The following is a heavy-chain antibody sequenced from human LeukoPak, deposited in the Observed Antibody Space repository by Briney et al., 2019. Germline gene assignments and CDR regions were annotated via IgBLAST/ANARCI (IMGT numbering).Heavy chain of an antibody. CDR3: ARAAASAFDI. CDR2: INHSGST. CDR1: GGSFSGYY. V-gene: IGHV4-34*01. D-gene: IGHD2-15*01. Sequence: SETLSLTCAVYGGSFSGYYWSWIRQPPGKGLEWIGEINHSGSTNYNPSLKSRVTISVDTSKNQFSLKLSSVTAADTAIYFCARAAASAFDIWGRGTMVTVSS. J-gene: IGHJ3*02.